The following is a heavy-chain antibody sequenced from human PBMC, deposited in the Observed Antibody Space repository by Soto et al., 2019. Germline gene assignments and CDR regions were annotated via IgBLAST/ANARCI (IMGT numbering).Heavy chain of an antibody. CDR3: AKDRKGSYCSGGTCYSFDY. CDR2: ISGSGGST. V-gene: IGHV3-23*01. D-gene: IGHD2-15*01. Sequence: PGGSLRLSCAASGCTLGTYVRTWVRQAPGKGLEWVSAISGSGGSTNYADPVKGRFTISRDNTKNTLYLQMNSLRVEDTAVYYCAKDRKGSYCSGGTCYSFDYWGQGTLVTVSS. J-gene: IGHJ4*02. CDR1: GCTLGTYV.